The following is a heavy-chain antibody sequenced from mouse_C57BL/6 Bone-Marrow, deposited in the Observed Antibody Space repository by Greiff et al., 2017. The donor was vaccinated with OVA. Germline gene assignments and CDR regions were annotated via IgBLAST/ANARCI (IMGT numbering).Heavy chain of an antibody. J-gene: IGHJ4*01. CDR1: GFTFSDYY. CDR2: ISNGGGST. V-gene: IGHV5-12*01. Sequence: EVQGVESGGGLVQPGGSLKLSCAASGFTFSDYYMYWVRQTPEKRLEWVAYISNGGGSTYYPDTVKGRFTISRDNAKNTLYLQMSRLKSEDTAMYYCARRFSLYAMDYWGQGTSVTVSS. CDR3: ARRFSLYAMDY.